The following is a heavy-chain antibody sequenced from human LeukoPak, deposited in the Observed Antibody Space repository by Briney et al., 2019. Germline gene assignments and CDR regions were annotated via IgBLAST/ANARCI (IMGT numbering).Heavy chain of an antibody. CDR3: ARHLRGQWPVFDP. V-gene: IGHV5-51*01. CDR1: GYSFTSYW. CDR2: IYPGDSDT. D-gene: IGHD6-19*01. J-gene: IGHJ5*02. Sequence: GESLKISCKGSGYSFTSYWIGWVRQMPGNGLEWMGIIYPGDSDTRYSPSFQGQVTISADKSISTAYLQWSSLKASDTAMYYCARHLRGQWPVFDPWGQGTLVTVSS.